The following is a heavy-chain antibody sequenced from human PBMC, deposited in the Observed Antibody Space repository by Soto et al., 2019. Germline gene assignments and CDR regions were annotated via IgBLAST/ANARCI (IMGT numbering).Heavy chain of an antibody. Sequence: QVQLVQSGAEVKKPGSSVKVSCKASGGTFSSYTITWVRQAPGQGLEWLGRIIPIFGVTNYAQKFQDRVTITTDRSTNTAYMELSRLRSEDTAVYYCVRDWESTTQTWGFGDSWGQGTLVTVSS. CDR1: GGTFSSYT. CDR2: IIPIFGVT. CDR3: VRDWESTTQTWGFGDS. V-gene: IGHV1-69*08. J-gene: IGHJ4*02. D-gene: IGHD1-1*01.